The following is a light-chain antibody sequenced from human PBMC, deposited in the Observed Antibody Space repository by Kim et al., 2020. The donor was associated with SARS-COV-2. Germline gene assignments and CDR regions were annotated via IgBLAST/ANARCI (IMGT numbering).Light chain of an antibody. V-gene: IGKV3-15*01. J-gene: IGKJ1*01. CDR1: QSVSSN. Sequence: EIVMTQSPATLSVSPGERATLSCRASQSVSSNLGWYQQRPGQAPRLLIYDASTRATGIPARFSGSGSGTEFTLTISSLQSEDFAVYYWQQYNNWPRTFGEGTKVDIK. CDR3: QQYNNWPRT. CDR2: DAS.